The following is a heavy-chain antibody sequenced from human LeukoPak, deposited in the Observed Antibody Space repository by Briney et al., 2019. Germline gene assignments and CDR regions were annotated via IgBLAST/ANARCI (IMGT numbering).Heavy chain of an antibody. CDR1: GGSISSYY. J-gene: IGHJ4*02. Sequence: PSETLSLTCTVSGGSISSYYWSLIRQPPGKGLEWIGYIYYSGSTNYNPSLKSRVTISVDTSKNQFSLKVNSVTAADTAVYYCARDGQNYFDYWGQGTLVTVSS. V-gene: IGHV4-59*01. CDR2: IYYSGST. CDR3: ARDGQNYFDY.